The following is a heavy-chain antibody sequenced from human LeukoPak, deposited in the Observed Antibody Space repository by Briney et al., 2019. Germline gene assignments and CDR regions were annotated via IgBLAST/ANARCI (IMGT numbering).Heavy chain of an antibody. D-gene: IGHD1-26*01. CDR1: GFTFSSYW. Sequence: GGSLRLSCAASGFTFSSYWMSWVRQAPGKGLEWVANIKEDGSEEHYVDSVKGRFTISRGNAKNSLYLQMNSLRAADTAMYYCTPEVWELQGASDIWGQGTMVTVSS. CDR3: TPEVWELQGASDI. V-gene: IGHV3-7*01. CDR2: IKEDGSEE. J-gene: IGHJ3*02.